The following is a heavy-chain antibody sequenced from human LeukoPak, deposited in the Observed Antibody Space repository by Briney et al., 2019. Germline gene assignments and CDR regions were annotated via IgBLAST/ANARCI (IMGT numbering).Heavy chain of an antibody. CDR2: IKYDGIDK. D-gene: IGHD1-26*01. Sequence: GGSLRLSCAASGFIFTDYWMNWVRQAPGKGLEWVAMIKYDGIDKKYLDSVKGRFTISRDNAKNSLYLEMNSLRAEDTAMYYCAKEQEVVGATYFGYWGQGTLVTVSS. V-gene: IGHV3-7*01. CDR3: AKEQEVVGATYFGY. CDR1: GFIFTDYW. J-gene: IGHJ4*02.